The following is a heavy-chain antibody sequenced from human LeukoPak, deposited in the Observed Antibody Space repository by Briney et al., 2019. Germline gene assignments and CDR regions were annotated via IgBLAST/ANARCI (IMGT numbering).Heavy chain of an antibody. V-gene: IGHV3-64D*06. CDR2: ISTDGGST. J-gene: IGHJ4*02. CDR1: GFTFSSYA. Sequence: GGSLRLSCSAPGFTFSSYAMHWVRQAPGKGLEYVSAISTDGGSTYFADSVKGRFTISRDNSKNTLYLQMSSLRPEDTAVYYCVKEYYDYVWGSYYWGQGALVTVSS. CDR3: VKEYYDYVWGSYY. D-gene: IGHD3-16*01.